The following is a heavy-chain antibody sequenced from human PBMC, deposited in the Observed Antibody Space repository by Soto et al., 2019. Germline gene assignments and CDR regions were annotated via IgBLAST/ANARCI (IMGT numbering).Heavy chain of an antibody. D-gene: IGHD3-9*01. J-gene: IGHJ4*02. V-gene: IGHV4-59*01. CDR2: IYYSGST. Sequence: QVQLQESGPGLVKPSETLSLTCTVSGGSISSYYWSLIRQPPGKGLELIGYIYYSGSTNYNPSLKSRFTISVDTSKNHFSLKLSSVTDADTAVYYCARTSSYYDIVVSYYFDYWGQGTLVTVSS. CDR3: ARTSSYYDIVVSYYFDY. CDR1: GGSISSYY.